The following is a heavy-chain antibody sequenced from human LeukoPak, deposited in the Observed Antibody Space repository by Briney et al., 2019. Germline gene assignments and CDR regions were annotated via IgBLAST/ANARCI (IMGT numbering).Heavy chain of an antibody. CDR1: GFTFGSYN. D-gene: IGHD3-3*01. V-gene: IGHV3-23*01. Sequence: GGSLRLSCVDSGFTFGSYNMNWVRLAPGKGLEWVSAISGSGGSTYYADSVKGRFTISRDNSKNTLYLQMNSLRAGDTAVYYCAKTSAITIFGYYMDVWGKGTTVTVSS. CDR2: ISGSGGST. CDR3: AKTSAITIFGYYMDV. J-gene: IGHJ6*03.